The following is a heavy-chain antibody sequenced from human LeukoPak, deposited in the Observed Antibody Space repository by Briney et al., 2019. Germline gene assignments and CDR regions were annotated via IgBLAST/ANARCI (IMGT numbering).Heavy chain of an antibody. Sequence: QPGGSLRLSCAASGFTFSNYAMSWVRQAPGKGLEWVSAISGSGDSTYYADSVKGRFTISRDNSKNTLYLQMNSLRAEDTAVYYCAGDLHVRYSSGWHEGYFEYWGQGTLVTVSS. V-gene: IGHV3-23*01. CDR3: AGDLHVRYSSGWHEGYFEY. CDR2: ISGSGDST. D-gene: IGHD6-19*01. CDR1: GFTFSNYA. J-gene: IGHJ4*02.